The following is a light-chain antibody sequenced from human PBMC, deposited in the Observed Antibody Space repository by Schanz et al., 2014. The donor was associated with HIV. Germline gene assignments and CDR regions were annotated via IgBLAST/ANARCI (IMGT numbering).Light chain of an antibody. CDR2: WAS. CDR3: QQYYSIPIT. V-gene: IGKV4-1*01. Sequence: DIVLTQSPDSLAVSLGERATINCKSSQSVLYNSHNKNYLAWYQQKPGQPPKLLIYWASTRESGVPDRFSGGWSGTYFTLTIGSLHAEDVAHYYYQQYYSIPITFGQGTRLEIK. CDR1: QSVLYNSHNKNY. J-gene: IGKJ5*01.